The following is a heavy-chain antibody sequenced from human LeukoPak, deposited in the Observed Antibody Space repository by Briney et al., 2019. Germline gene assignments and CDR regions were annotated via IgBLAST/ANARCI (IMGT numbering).Heavy chain of an antibody. D-gene: IGHD3-10*01. V-gene: IGHV4-59*12. Sequence: SETLSLTCTVSGGSISSYYWSWIRQPPGKGLEWIASVYHSGANYVNPSLKSRVTTSVDTSKSQFYLTLTSVTAADTAVYFCARASFASGSYYFDLWGQGTLITVSS. CDR3: ARASFASGSYYFDL. J-gene: IGHJ4*02. CDR2: VYHSGAN. CDR1: GGSISSYY.